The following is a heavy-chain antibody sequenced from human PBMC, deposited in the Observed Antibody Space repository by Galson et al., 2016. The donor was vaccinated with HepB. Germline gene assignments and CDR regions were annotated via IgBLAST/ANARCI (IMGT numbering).Heavy chain of an antibody. J-gene: IGHJ5*02. CDR1: GGSISSSSYY. Sequence: SETLSLTCTVSGGSISSSSYYWGWIRQPPGRGLEWIGSIFESGSTYYNPSLKSRVTVSVDTSRNQFSLKLSSVTAADTAVYYCARGTVSPFDPWGQGTLVTVSS. V-gene: IGHV4-39*01. D-gene: IGHD1/OR15-1a*01. CDR2: IFESGST. CDR3: ARGTVSPFDP.